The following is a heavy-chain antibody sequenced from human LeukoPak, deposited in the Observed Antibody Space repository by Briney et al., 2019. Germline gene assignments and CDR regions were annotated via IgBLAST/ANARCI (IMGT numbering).Heavy chain of an antibody. CDR2: IYYSGST. D-gene: IGHD3-3*01. CDR3: ARSSPYDFWSGYFGGHFDY. V-gene: IGHV4-59*01. Sequence: PSETLSLTCTVSGGSISSYYWSWIRQPPGKGLEWIGYIYYSGSTNYNPSLKSRVTISVDTSKNQFSLKLSSVTAADTAVYYCARSSPYDFWSGYFGGHFDYWGQGTLVTVSS. CDR1: GGSISSYY. J-gene: IGHJ4*02.